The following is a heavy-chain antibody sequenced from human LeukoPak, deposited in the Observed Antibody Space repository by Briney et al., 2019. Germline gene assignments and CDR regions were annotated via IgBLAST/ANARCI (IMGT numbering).Heavy chain of an antibody. D-gene: IGHD4/OR15-4a*01. CDR2: ISGSGGST. CDR3: SNRAGASY. Sequence: GGSLRLSCAASGLTFMSFAMSWVRQAPGKGLEWVSSISGSGGSTYYADSVKGRFTISRDNSKNTLYLQMGSLRAEDTAVYYCSNRAGASYWGQGTLVTVSS. J-gene: IGHJ4*02. CDR1: GLTFMSFA. V-gene: IGHV3-23*01.